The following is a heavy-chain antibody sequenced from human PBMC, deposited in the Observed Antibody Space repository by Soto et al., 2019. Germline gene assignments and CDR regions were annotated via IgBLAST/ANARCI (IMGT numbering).Heavy chain of an antibody. CDR2: ISGSGGST. D-gene: IGHD6-13*01. V-gene: IGHV3-23*01. CDR3: AGYGYSSSWYPNPWFDP. CDR1: GFTFSSYA. Sequence: PGGSLRLSCAASGFTFSSYAMSWVRQAPGKGLEWVSAISGSGGSTYYADSVKGRFTISRDNSKNTLYLQMNSLRAEDTAVYYCAGYGYSSSWYPNPWFDPWGQGTLVTVSS. J-gene: IGHJ5*02.